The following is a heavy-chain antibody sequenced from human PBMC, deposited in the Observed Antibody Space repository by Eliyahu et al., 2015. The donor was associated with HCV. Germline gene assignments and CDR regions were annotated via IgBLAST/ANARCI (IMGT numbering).Heavy chain of an antibody. D-gene: IGHD4-17*01. Sequence: QVQLVESGGGVVQPGRSLRLSCAASGFTFSSYGMXWVRXAPGKGVEWVAVISYDGSNKYYADSVKGRFTISRDNSKNTLYLQMNSLRAEDTAVYYCAKDRYSMTTVTTCLDYWGQGTLVTVSS. V-gene: IGHV3-30*18. CDR3: AKDRYSMTTVTTCLDY. CDR2: ISYDGSNK. CDR1: GFTFSSYG. J-gene: IGHJ4*02.